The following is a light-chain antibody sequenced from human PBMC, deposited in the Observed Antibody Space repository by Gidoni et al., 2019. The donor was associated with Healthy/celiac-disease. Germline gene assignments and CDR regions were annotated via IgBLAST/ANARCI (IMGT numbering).Light chain of an antibody. CDR3: QSADSSGTIGVV. V-gene: IGLV3-25*02. CDR1: ALPKQY. Sequence: SYELTQPHSVSVSPGQTARITCSGDALPKQYAYWYQQKPGQAPVLVIYKDSERPSGIPERFSGSSSGTTVTLTISGVQAEDEADYYCQSADSSGTIGVVFGGGTKLTVL. CDR2: KDS. J-gene: IGLJ2*01.